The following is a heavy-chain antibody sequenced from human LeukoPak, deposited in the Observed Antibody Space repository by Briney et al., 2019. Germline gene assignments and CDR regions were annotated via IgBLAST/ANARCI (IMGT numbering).Heavy chain of an antibody. Sequence: ASVKVSCKASGYTFTGYYMHWVRQAPGQGLEWMGWINPNSGGTNYAQKFQGRVTMTRDTSISTAYMELSRLRSDDTAVYYCARDLGLAVAGNGRGDYWGQGTLVTVSS. CDR1: GYTFTGYY. J-gene: IGHJ4*02. CDR2: INPNSGGT. D-gene: IGHD6-19*01. V-gene: IGHV1-2*02. CDR3: ARDLGLAVAGNGRGDY.